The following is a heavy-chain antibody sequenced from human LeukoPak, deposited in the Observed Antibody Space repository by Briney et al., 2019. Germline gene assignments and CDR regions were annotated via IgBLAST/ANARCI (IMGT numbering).Heavy chain of an antibody. CDR2: INHSGST. Sequence: NPSETLSLTCAVYGGSFSGYYWSWIRQPPGKGLEWIGEINHSGSTNYNPSLKSRVTISVDTSKNQFSLKLSSVTAADTAVYYCARDRNYYDSSGYYGEVGFDYWGQGTLVTVSS. CDR3: ARDRNYYDSSGYYGEVGFDY. J-gene: IGHJ4*02. V-gene: IGHV4-34*01. D-gene: IGHD3-22*01. CDR1: GGSFSGYY.